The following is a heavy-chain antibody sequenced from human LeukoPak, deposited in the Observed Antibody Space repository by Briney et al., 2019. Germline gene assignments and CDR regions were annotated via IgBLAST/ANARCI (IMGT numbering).Heavy chain of an antibody. J-gene: IGHJ6*02. CDR1: GFTFSSYS. CDR2: ISSSSSYI. CDR3: AIASVGRRITIFGVVTDGMDV. Sequence: PGGSLRLSCAASGFTFSSYSMNWVRQAPGKGLEWVSSISSSSSYIYYADSVKGRFTISRDNAKNSLYLQMNSLRAEDTAVYYCAIASVGRRITIFGVVTDGMDVWGQGTTVTVSS. V-gene: IGHV3-21*01. D-gene: IGHD3-3*01.